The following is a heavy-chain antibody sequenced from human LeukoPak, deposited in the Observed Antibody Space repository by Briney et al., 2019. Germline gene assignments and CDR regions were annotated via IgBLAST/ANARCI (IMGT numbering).Heavy chain of an antibody. Sequence: PSETLSLTCTVSGGSISSYYWSWIRQPPGKGLEWIGYIYYSGSTNYNPSLKSRVTISVDTSKNQFSLKLSSVTAADTAVYYCATHRRLFNAYDIWGQGTMVTVSS. V-gene: IGHV4-59*08. J-gene: IGHJ3*02. CDR1: GGSISSYY. CDR3: ATHRRLFNAYDI. CDR2: IYYSGST.